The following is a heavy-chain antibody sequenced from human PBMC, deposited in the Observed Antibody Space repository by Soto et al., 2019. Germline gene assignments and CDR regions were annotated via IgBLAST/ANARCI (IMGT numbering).Heavy chain of an antibody. Sequence: QLQLQESGPGLVKPSETLSLTCTVSGGSISSSSYYWGWIRQPPGKGLEWIGSIYYSGSTYYNPSLKSRATISVDTSKNQFSLKLSSVTAADTAVYYCARRPIFGVVSPLYYFDYWGQGTLVTVSS. D-gene: IGHD3-3*01. CDR3: ARRPIFGVVSPLYYFDY. CDR2: IYYSGST. J-gene: IGHJ4*02. V-gene: IGHV4-39*01. CDR1: GGSISSSSYY.